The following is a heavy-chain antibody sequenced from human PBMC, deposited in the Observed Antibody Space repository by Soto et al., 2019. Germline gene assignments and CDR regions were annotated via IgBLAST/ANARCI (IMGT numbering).Heavy chain of an antibody. CDR2: IYYSGST. CDR1: GGSISSYY. Sequence: QVQLQESGPGLVKPSETLSLTCTVSGGSISSYYWSWIRQPPGKGLEWIGYIYYSGSTNYNPSLKSRVTISVDTSNNPFSLKLSSVTAADTAVYYCARDSSISSSGYRGVLRLDYYYYMGVWGKGTTVTVSS. V-gene: IGHV4-59*01. J-gene: IGHJ6*03. CDR3: ARDSSISSSGYRGVLRLDYYYYMGV. D-gene: IGHD5-18*01.